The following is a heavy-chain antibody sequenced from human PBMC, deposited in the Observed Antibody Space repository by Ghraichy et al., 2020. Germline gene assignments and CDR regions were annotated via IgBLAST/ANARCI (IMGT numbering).Heavy chain of an antibody. CDR3: AREALGIGEAHFDF. CDR2: TYYRSKWYY. D-gene: IGHD7-27*01. J-gene: IGHJ4*02. Sequence: QTLSLTCVISGDTVSSNSAAWNWIRQSPSRGLEWLGRTYYRSKWYYDYAVSVRSRITINPDTSKNQFSLRLSSVTPEDTAVYYCAREALGIGEAHFDFWGQGTLVTVSS. V-gene: IGHV6-1*01. CDR1: GDTVSSNSAA.